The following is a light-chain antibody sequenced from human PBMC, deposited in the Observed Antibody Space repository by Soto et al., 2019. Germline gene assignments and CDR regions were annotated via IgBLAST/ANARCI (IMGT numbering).Light chain of an antibody. CDR2: WTS. J-gene: IGKJ4*01. Sequence: DIVMTQSPDSLAVSLGERATINCKSSQSVLYSSNNKNNVAWYQQRPGQPPKLLIYWTSIRESGVPDRFSGGGSGTDFTLTISSLQAEDVAVYFCQQYYSPPLTFGGGTKVEIK. CDR1: QSVLYSSNNKNN. CDR3: QQYYSPPLT. V-gene: IGKV4-1*01.